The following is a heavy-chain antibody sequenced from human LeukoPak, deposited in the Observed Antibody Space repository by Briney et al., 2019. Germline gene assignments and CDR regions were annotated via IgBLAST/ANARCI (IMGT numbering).Heavy chain of an antibody. CDR3: LRACTSRYSVRSQD. Sequence: PGGSLTLLCRVSGFRYGDYAMSWARQAPGKGLEWVGYIRSKSSGGTTEYAASEEGRFTISRDDSKSIAYLQMNGLKMEDTAIYYFLRACTSRYSVRSQDWGRATLVTVSS. D-gene: IGHD1-1*01. CDR2: IRSKSSGGTT. J-gene: IGHJ4*02. CDR1: GFRYGDYA. V-gene: IGHV3-49*04.